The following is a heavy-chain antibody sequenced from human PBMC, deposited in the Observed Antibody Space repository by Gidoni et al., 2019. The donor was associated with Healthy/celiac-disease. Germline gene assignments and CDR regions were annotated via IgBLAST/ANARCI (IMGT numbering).Heavy chain of an antibody. Sequence: QVQLVESGGGVVQPGRSLRLSCAASGFTFSSYGMHWVRQAPGKGLEWVAVISYDGSNKYYADSVKGRFTISRDNSKNTLYLQMNSLRAEDTAVYYCAKDFGEAREFSSWYFDLWGRGTLVTVSS. V-gene: IGHV3-30*18. CDR3: AKDFGEAREFSSWYFDL. CDR2: ISYDGSNK. CDR1: GFTFSSYG. D-gene: IGHD3-10*01. J-gene: IGHJ2*01.